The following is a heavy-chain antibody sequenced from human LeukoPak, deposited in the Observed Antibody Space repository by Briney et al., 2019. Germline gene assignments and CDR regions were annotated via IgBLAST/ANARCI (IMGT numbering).Heavy chain of an antibody. CDR2: VYPGDSDT. CDR1: GYSFDSYW. CDR3: ARGGYCSGGSCYSLHWFDP. V-gene: IGHV5-51*01. D-gene: IGHD2-15*01. Sequence: GESLKISCKGSGYSFDSYWVGWVRQMPGKGLEWMGIVYPGDSDTRYSPSFQGQVTISADKSISTAYLQWSSLRASDTAMYYCARGGYCSGGSCYSLHWFDPWGQGTLVTVSS. J-gene: IGHJ5*02.